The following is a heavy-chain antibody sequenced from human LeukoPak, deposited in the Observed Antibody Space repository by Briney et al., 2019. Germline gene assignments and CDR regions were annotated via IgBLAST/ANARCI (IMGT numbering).Heavy chain of an antibody. CDR1: GFTFSSYA. V-gene: IGHV3-23*01. D-gene: IGHD1-26*01. CDR3: AKAHIRGSYYSFDY. Sequence: PGGSLRLSCAASGFTFSSYAMSWVRQAPGKGLEWVSAISGSGGSAYYADSVKGRFTISRDNSKNTLYLQMNSLRAEDTAVYYCAKAHIRGSYYSFDYWGQGTLVTVSS. J-gene: IGHJ4*02. CDR2: ISGSGGSA.